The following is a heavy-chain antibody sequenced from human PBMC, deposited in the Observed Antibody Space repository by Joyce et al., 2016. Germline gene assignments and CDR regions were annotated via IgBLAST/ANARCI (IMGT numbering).Heavy chain of an antibody. CDR3: ARHSGATGEDY. J-gene: IGHJ4*02. CDR2: IGPDDSET. V-gene: IGHV5-51*01. Sequence: EVQLEQPGAEVKKPGESLKISCKTSGYTFSSYWNAWVRQMPGRGLEWMGMIGPDDSETRDSQSFQDPVTISADKSVSTAYLHWGSLEASDTAVYYCARHSGATGEDYWGQGTLVTVSS. CDR1: GYTFSSYW. D-gene: IGHD1-1*01.